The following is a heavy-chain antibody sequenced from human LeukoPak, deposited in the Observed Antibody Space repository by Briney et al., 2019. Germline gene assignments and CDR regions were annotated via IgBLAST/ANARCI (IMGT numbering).Heavy chain of an antibody. Sequence: GGSLRLSCAASGFTFSNYNMHWVRQAPGKGLEWVSSISSSSSYIYYAASVKGRFTISRDNAKNSLYLQMNRLRAEDTAVYYCARERQLERLAFGKEGSAFDYWGQGTLVTVSS. CDR2: ISSSSSYI. V-gene: IGHV3-21*01. CDR3: ARERQLERLAFGKEGSAFDY. D-gene: IGHD1-1*01. J-gene: IGHJ4*02. CDR1: GFTFSNYN.